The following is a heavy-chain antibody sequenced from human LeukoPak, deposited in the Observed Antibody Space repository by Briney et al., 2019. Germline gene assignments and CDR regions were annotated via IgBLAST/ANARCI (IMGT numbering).Heavy chain of an antibody. CDR2: ISYDGSNK. J-gene: IGHJ6*02. Sequence: PGGSLRLSCAASGFTFSSYSMNWVRQAPGKGLEWVAVISYDGSNKYYADSVKGRFTISRDNSKNTLYLQMNSLRAEDTAVYYCARDLVGATTYRYYYYGMDVWGQGTTVTVSS. CDR3: ARDLVGATTYRYYYYGMDV. D-gene: IGHD1-26*01. CDR1: GFTFSSYS. V-gene: IGHV3-30*03.